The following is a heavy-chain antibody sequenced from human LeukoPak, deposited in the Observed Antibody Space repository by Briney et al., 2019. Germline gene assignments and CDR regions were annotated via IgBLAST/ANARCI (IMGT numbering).Heavy chain of an antibody. V-gene: IGHV4-34*01. Sequence: SETLSLTCAVYGGSFSGYYWSWIRQPPGKGLEWIGEINHSGSTNYIPSLKSRVTISVDTSKNQFSLKLSSVTAADTAVYYCARGGNTVPYYYDSSGYAFDIWGQGTMVTVSS. D-gene: IGHD3-22*01. J-gene: IGHJ3*02. CDR1: GGSFSGYY. CDR3: ARGGNTVPYYYDSSGYAFDI. CDR2: INHSGST.